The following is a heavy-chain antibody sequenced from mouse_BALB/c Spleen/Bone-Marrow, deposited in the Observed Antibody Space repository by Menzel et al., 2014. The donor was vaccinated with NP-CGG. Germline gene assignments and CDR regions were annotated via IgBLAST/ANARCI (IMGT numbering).Heavy chain of an antibody. CDR2: IRSGSSPI. Sequence: EVQGVESGGGLVQPGGSRKLSCAASGFTFSSFGMHWVRQAPEKGLERVAYIRSGSSPIFYADKVKGRFTNSRDNPKNTLFLQMTSLRSEDTAIYYCTRGGNWEDFDYWGQGTTLTVYS. CDR3: TRGGNWEDFDY. D-gene: IGHD4-1*01. V-gene: IGHV5-17*02. J-gene: IGHJ2*01. CDR1: GFTFSSFG.